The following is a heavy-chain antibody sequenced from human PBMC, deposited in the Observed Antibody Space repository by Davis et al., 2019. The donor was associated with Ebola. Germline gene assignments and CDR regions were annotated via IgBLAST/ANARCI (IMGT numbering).Heavy chain of an antibody. V-gene: IGHV4-34*01. CDR3: ARGNWGFDY. CDR2: INHSGST. CDR1: GGSFSGYY. Sequence: MPSETLSLTCAVYGGSFSGYYWSWIRQPPGKGLEWIGEINHSGSTNYNPSLKSRVTISVDTSKNQFSLKLSSVTAADTDVYYCARGNWGFDYWGQGTLVTVSS. D-gene: IGHD7-27*01. J-gene: IGHJ4*02.